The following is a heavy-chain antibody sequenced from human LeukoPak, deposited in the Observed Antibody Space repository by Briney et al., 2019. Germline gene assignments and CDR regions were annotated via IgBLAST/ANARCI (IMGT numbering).Heavy chain of an antibody. CDR1: SGSISSSSYY. Sequence: SETLSLTCTVASGSISSSSYYWGWIRQPPGKGLEWIGSIYYSGSTYYNPSLKSRVTISVDTSKNQFSLKLSSVTAADTAVYYCARGSPYQLLYFDYWGQGTLVTVSS. J-gene: IGHJ4*02. CDR3: ARGSPYQLLYFDY. CDR2: IYYSGST. V-gene: IGHV4-39*07. D-gene: IGHD2-2*01.